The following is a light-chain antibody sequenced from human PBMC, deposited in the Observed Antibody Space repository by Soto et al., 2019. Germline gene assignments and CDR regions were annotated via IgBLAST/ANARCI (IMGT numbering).Light chain of an antibody. Sequence: EIVLTQSPGTLSLSPGERATLSCRASQSVSSSYLAWYQQKPGQAPRLLIYGPSSRATGIPDRFSGSGSGTDFTLTISRLEPEDFAVYYCQQYGSSPPTWMFGQGTKVEIK. V-gene: IGKV3-20*01. CDR1: QSVSSSY. CDR2: GPS. J-gene: IGKJ1*01. CDR3: QQYGSSPPTWM.